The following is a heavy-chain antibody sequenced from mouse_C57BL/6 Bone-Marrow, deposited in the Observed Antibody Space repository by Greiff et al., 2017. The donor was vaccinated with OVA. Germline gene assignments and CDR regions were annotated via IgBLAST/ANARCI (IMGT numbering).Heavy chain of an antibody. CDR2: IDPETGGT. J-gene: IGHJ2*01. CDR1: GYTFTDYE. D-gene: IGHD4-1*02. V-gene: IGHV1-15*01. CDR3: TRGIQLGFDY. Sequence: HVQLQQSGAELVRPGASVTLSCKASGYTFTDYEMHWVKQTPVHGLEWIGAIDPETGGTAYNQKFKGKAILTADKSSSTAYMELRSLTSEDSAVYYCTRGIQLGFDYWGQGTTLTVSS.